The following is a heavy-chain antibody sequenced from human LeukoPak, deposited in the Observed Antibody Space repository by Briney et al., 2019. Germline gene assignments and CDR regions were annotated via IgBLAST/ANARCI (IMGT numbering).Heavy chain of an antibody. Sequence: GGSLRLSCAASGFTFDDYGMSWVRQAPGKGLEWVSGINWNGGSTGYADSVKGRFTISRDNAKNSLYLQMNSLRAEDTAVYYCARDLGATTSDAFDIWGQGTMVTVSS. V-gene: IGHV3-20*04. CDR3: ARDLGATTSDAFDI. D-gene: IGHD1-26*01. J-gene: IGHJ3*02. CDR2: INWNGGST. CDR1: GFTFDDYG.